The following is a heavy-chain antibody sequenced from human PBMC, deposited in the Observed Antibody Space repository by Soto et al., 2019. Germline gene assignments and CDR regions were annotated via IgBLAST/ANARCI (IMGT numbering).Heavy chain of an antibody. Sequence: SETLSLTCTVSGGSISSYYWSWIRQPAGKGLEWIGRICTSGSTNYNPSLKSRVTMSVDTSKNQFSLKLSSVTAADTAVYYCARDIAVAGIEWLDPWGQGTLVTVYS. CDR1: GGSISSYY. J-gene: IGHJ5*02. D-gene: IGHD6-19*01. V-gene: IGHV4-4*07. CDR3: ARDIAVAGIEWLDP. CDR2: ICTSGST.